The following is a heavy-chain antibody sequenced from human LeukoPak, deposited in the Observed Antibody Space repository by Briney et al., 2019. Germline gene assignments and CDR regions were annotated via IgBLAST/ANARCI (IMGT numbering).Heavy chain of an antibody. CDR2: LNPNSGGA. CDR1: RYTFTTYY. D-gene: IGHD4-17*01. J-gene: IGHJ4*02. V-gene: IGHV1-2*06. CDR3: AVFGTARMTSDYYGYF. Sequence: ASVKVSCKASRYTFTTYYMHWVRQAPGQGLEWMGRLNPNSGGANNARTSQGRVTMTRETSTSTAYMELSRLIFADTAVYYCAVFGTARMTSDYYGYFWGQGTLVTVSS.